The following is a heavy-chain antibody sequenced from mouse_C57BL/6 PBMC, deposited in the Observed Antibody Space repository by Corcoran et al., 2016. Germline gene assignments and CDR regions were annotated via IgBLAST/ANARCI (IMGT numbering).Heavy chain of an antibody. D-gene: IGHD4-1*01. V-gene: IGHV9-3*01. CDR3: ARNWVGWYFDV. Sequence: QIRLVQSGPELKKPGETVKISCKASGYTFTTYGMSWVKQAPGKGLKWMGWINTYSGVPTYADDFKGRFAFSLETSASTAYLQINNLKNEDTATYFCARNWVGWYFDVWGTGTTVTVSS. J-gene: IGHJ1*03. CDR2: INTYSGVP. CDR1: GYTFTTYG.